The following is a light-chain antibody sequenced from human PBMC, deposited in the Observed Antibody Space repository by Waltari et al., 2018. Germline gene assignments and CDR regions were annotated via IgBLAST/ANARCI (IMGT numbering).Light chain of an antibody. CDR3: QQYDNYWT. Sequence: NCRASQSIYNWLAWYHQKPGKAPKLLIYRASNLESGVPARFSGSGSGTEFTLTISSLQPDDFATDYGQQYDNYWTFGQGTKVEIK. V-gene: IGKV1-5*03. CDR1: QSIYNW. J-gene: IGKJ1*01. CDR2: RAS.